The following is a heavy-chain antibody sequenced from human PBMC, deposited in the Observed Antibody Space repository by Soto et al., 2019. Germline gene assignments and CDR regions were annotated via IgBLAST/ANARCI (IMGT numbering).Heavy chain of an antibody. D-gene: IGHD3-10*01. V-gene: IGHV5-51*01. Sequence: GESLKISCKGSGYTFSSHWIGWVRQMPGKGLEWMGIIYPADSDTRYSPSFQGQVTISADKPIRTAYLQWSSLKASDTAIYYCATMTESYFYYGMDVWGQGTTVTVSS. CDR1: GYTFSSHW. J-gene: IGHJ6*02. CDR3: ATMTESYFYYGMDV. CDR2: IYPADSDT.